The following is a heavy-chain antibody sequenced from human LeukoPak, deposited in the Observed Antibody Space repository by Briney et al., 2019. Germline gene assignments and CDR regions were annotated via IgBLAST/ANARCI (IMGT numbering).Heavy chain of an antibody. J-gene: IGHJ4*02. CDR3: ASAKSDCSSTSCPFDY. D-gene: IGHD2-2*01. V-gene: IGHV3-66*02. CDR1: GFTVSSNY. Sequence: GGSLRLSCAASGFTVSSNYMSWVRQAPGKGLEWVSVIYSGGSTHYADSVKGRFTISRDNSKNTLYLQMNSLRAEDTAVYYCASAKSDCSSTSCPFDYWGQGTLVTVSS. CDR2: IYSGGST.